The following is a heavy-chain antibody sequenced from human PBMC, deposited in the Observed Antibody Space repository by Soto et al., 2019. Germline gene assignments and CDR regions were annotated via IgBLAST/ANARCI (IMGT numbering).Heavy chain of an antibody. Sequence: LRLSCAASGFTFSSYGMHWVRQAPGKGLEWVAVISYDGSNKYYADSVKGRFTISRDNSKNTLYLQMNSLRAEDTAVYYCANLPLDDYGDYQFDYWGQGTLVTVSS. J-gene: IGHJ4*02. CDR3: ANLPLDDYGDYQFDY. CDR1: GFTFSSYG. V-gene: IGHV3-30*18. CDR2: ISYDGSNK. D-gene: IGHD4-17*01.